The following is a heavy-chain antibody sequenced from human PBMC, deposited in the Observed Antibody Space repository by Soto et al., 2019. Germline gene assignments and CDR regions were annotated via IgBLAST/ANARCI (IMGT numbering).Heavy chain of an antibody. CDR2: IYSGGST. J-gene: IGHJ3*02. Sequence: GGSLRLSCAASGFTVSSNYMSWVRQAPGKGLEWVSVIYSGGSTYYADSVKGRFTISRDNSKNTLYLQMNSLRAEDTAVYYCAREAPGDAFDIWGQGTMVTVSS. D-gene: IGHD7-27*01. CDR1: GFTVSSNY. CDR3: AREAPGDAFDI. V-gene: IGHV3-53*01.